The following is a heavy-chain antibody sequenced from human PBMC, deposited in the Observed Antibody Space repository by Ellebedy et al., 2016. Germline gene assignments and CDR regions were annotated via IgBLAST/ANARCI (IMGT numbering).Heavy chain of an antibody. CDR2: ISGDGDTT. Sequence: GGSLRLSXVASGLTFRNFFMSWVRQAPGGGLEWFSTISGDGDTTFSADSVKGRFTISRDNSRYTLYLQMDSLRAADTAVYYCYYGHYSGSWGQGTLVTVSS. D-gene: IGHD4-17*01. CDR3: YYGHYSGS. CDR1: GLTFRNFF. J-gene: IGHJ4*02. V-gene: IGHV3-23*01.